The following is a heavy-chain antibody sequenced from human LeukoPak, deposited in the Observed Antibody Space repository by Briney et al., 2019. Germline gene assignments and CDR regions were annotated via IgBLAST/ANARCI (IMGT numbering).Heavy chain of an antibody. Sequence: GGSLRLSCAASGFTFDDYGMSWVRQAPGKGLEWVSGINWNGGSTGYADSVKGRFTISRDNAKNSLYLQMNSLRAEDTALYYCARAHYAYCGGDCYAFGYWGQGTLVTVSS. D-gene: IGHD2-21*01. CDR1: GFTFDDYG. J-gene: IGHJ4*02. CDR3: ARAHYAYCGGDCYAFGY. V-gene: IGHV3-20*04. CDR2: INWNGGST.